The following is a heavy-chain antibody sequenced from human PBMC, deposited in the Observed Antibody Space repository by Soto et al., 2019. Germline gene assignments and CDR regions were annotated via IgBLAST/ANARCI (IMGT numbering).Heavy chain of an antibody. Sequence: QVQLVESGGGVVQPGRSLRLSCAVSGFTFSRYAIHWVRHPPGKGLEWVAVISYDGRNKNYADSVKGRFTISRDDSKSTLYLQMNRLRSEDTAAYYCAREAGDFWSGYSLGYWGPGTLVTVSS. V-gene: IGHV3-30*04. D-gene: IGHD3-3*01. CDR3: AREAGDFWSGYSLGY. CDR2: ISYDGRNK. J-gene: IGHJ4*02. CDR1: GFTFSRYA.